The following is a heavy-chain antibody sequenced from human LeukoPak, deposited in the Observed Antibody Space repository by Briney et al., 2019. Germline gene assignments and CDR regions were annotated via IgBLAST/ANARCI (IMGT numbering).Heavy chain of an antibody. CDR1: GYTFTSYD. Sequence: ASVKVSCKASGYTFTSYDINWVRQATGQGLEWMGWMNPNSGNTGYAQKFQGRVTITRNTSISTAYMELSSLRSEDTAVYYCARSPKYYDFWSGYPSSAFDIWGQGTLVTVSS. V-gene: IGHV1-8*03. CDR2: MNPNSGNT. D-gene: IGHD3-3*01. J-gene: IGHJ4*02. CDR3: ARSPKYYDFWSGYPSSAFDI.